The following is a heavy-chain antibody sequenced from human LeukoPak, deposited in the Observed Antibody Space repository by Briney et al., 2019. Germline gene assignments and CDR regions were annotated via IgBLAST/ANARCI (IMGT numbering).Heavy chain of an antibody. J-gene: IGHJ6*02. CDR3: AREAVGIAARPSGMDV. CDR1: GGSVSSGGYY. Sequence: SQTLSLTCTVSGGSVSSGGYYWSWIRQHPGKGLEWIGYIYYSGSTYYNPSLKSRVTISVDTSKNQFSLKLSSVTAADTAVYYCAREAVGIAARPSGMDVWGQGTTVTVSS. CDR2: IYYSGST. V-gene: IGHV4-31*03. D-gene: IGHD6-6*01.